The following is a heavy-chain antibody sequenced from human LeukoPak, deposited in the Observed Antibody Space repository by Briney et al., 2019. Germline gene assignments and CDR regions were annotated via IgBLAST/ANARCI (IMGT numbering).Heavy chain of an antibody. V-gene: IGHV1-8*02. CDR3: ARDHYAPSDGS. Sequence: ASVTVSFKCAGYSFTIYNINWMRQGTGQGLERIGWMNPNSGNQADAQKFQGSITMNKHTSIKTAYMEQSSMRSDDTALYYCARDHYAPSDGSCGQGNLVTVSS. J-gene: IGHJ5*02. D-gene: IGHD5-24*01. CDR2: MNPNSGNQ. CDR1: GYSFTIYN.